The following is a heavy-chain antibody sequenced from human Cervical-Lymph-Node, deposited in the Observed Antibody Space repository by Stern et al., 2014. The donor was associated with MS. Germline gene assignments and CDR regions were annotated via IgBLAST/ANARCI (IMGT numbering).Heavy chain of an antibody. V-gene: IGHV1-18*04. CDR3: ARVGFGRYYYDSSGYSY. J-gene: IGHJ4*02. CDR1: GYTFTSYG. Sequence: QDQLVQSGAEVKKPGASVKVSCKASGYTFTSYGISWVRQAPGQGLEWMGWISAYNGNTNYAQKLQGRVTMTTDTSTSTAYMELRSLRSDDTAVYYCARVGFGRYYYDSSGYSYWGQGTLVTVSS. D-gene: IGHD3-22*01. CDR2: ISAYNGNT.